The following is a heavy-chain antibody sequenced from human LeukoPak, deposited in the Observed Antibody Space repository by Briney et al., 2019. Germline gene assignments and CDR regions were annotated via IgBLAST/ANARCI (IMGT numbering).Heavy chain of an antibody. CDR1: GFTFSSYA. CDR2: ISYDGSNK. V-gene: IGHV3-30*01. J-gene: IGHJ4*01. Sequence: GGSLRLSCAASGFTFSSYAMHWVRQAPGKGLEWVAVISYDGSNKYYADSVKGRFTISRDNSKNTLYLQMNSLRAEDTAVYYCASYLLGYSSSCWGQEPWSPSPQ. D-gene: IGHD6-13*01. CDR3: ASYLLGYSSSC.